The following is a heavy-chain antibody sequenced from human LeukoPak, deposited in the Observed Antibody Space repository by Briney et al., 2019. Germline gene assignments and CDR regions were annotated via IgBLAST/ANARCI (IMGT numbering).Heavy chain of an antibody. CDR3: ARARRDGYNYGY. Sequence: PSETLSLTCAVYGGSFSGYYWSWIRQPPGKGLEWIGEINHSGSTNYNPSLKSRVTVSVDTSKNQFSLKLSSVTAADTTVYYCARARRDGYNYGYWGQGTLVTVSS. V-gene: IGHV4-34*01. CDR2: INHSGST. D-gene: IGHD5-24*01. J-gene: IGHJ4*02. CDR1: GGSFSGYY.